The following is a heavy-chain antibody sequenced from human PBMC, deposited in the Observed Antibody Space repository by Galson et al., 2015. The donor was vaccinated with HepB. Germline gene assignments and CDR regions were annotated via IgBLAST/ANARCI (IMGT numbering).Heavy chain of an antibody. CDR3: ARSRDRGRGSQLPTY. Sequence: SLRLSCAASGFTVSSNYMSWVRQAPGKGLEWVSVIYSGGSTYYADSVKGRFTISRDNSKNTLYLQMNSLRAEDTAVYYCARSRDRGRGSQLPTYWGQGTLVTVSS. V-gene: IGHV3-66*02. CDR1: GFTVSSNY. CDR2: IYSGGST. J-gene: IGHJ4*02. D-gene: IGHD1-26*01.